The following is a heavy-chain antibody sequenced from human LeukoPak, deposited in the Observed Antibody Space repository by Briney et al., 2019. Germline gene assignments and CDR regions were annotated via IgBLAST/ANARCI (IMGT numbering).Heavy chain of an antibody. V-gene: IGHV3-30*03. J-gene: IGHJ3*02. D-gene: IGHD3-22*01. CDR2: ISYDGSNK. Sequence: GSLRLSCAASGFTFSSYGMHWVRQAPGKGLEWVAVISYDGSNKYYADSVKGRFTISRDNSKNTLYLQMNSLRAEDTAVYYCAGYDSSGYYYSVSAFDIWGQGTMVTVSS. CDR3: AGYDSSGYYYSVSAFDI. CDR1: GFTFSSYG.